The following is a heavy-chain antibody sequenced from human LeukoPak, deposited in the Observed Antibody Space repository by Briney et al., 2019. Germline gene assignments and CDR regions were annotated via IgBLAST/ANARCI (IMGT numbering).Heavy chain of an antibody. D-gene: IGHD3-22*01. V-gene: IGHV1-2*02. CDR2: INPNSGGT. CDR3: ARDYYDSSGYSRFDP. Sequence: ASVKVSCKSSGYTFTGYYMHWVRQAPGQGLEWMGWINPNSGGTDYAQKFQGRVTMTRDTSISTAYMEVSRLRSDDTAVYYCARDYYDSSGYSRFDPWGQGTLVTVSS. J-gene: IGHJ5*02. CDR1: GYTFTGYY.